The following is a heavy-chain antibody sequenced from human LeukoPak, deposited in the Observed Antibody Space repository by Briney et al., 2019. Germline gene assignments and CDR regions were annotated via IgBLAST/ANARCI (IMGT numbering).Heavy chain of an antibody. CDR1: GGSISSGGYS. D-gene: IGHD3-22*01. CDR3: ARLHYDSSGPRFDY. CDR2: IYHSGST. J-gene: IGHJ4*02. V-gene: IGHV4-30-2*01. Sequence: PSQTLSLTCAVSGGSISSGGYSWSWIRQPPGKGLEWIGYIYHSGSTYYNPSLKSRVTISVDRSKNQFSLKLSSVTAADTAVYYCARLHYDSSGPRFDYWGQGTLVTVSS.